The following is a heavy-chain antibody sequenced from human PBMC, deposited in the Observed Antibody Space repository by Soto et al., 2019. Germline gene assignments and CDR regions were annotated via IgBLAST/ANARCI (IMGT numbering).Heavy chain of an antibody. D-gene: IGHD6-13*01. CDR1: GGSISSGGYY. CDR3: ARGVELAAAAPVGFDY. CDR2: IYYSGST. V-gene: IGHV4-31*03. J-gene: IGHJ4*02. Sequence: QVQLQESGPGLVKPSQPLSLTCTVSGGSISSGGYYWSWIRQHPGTGLEWIGYIYYSGSTYYNPSRKSRVTISVDTSKNQFSLKLSSVTAADTAVYYCARGVELAAAAPVGFDYWGQGTLVTVSS.